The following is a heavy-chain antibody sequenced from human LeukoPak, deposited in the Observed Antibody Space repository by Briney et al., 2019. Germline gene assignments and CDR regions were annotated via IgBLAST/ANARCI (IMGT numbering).Heavy chain of an antibody. V-gene: IGHV3-9*01. CDR1: GFTFDDYA. J-gene: IGHJ4*02. CDR2: IYWNSGII. D-gene: IGHD1-1*01. CDR3: ARDHNYAFDN. Sequence: GRSLRLSCAASGFTFDDYAMHWVRQAPGQGLEWVSSIYWNSGIITYADSVRGRFTISADKTKNSLYLQMNSLRVEDAAVYYCARDHNYAFDNWGQGTLVSVAS.